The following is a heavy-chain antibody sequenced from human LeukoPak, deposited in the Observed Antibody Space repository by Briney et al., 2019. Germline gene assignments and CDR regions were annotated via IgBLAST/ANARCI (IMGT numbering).Heavy chain of an antibody. CDR1: GYSISSGYY. D-gene: IGHD4-11*01. CDR2: IYHSGST. V-gene: IGHV4-38-2*02. CDR3: ARDVGELDYSNYVRAYYFDY. J-gene: IGHJ4*02. Sequence: SETLSLTCTVSGYSISSGYYWGWIRQPPGKGLEWIGRIYHSGSTYYNPSLKSRVTISVDTSKNQFSLKLSSVTAADTAVYYCARDVGELDYSNYVRAYYFDYWGQGTLVTVSS.